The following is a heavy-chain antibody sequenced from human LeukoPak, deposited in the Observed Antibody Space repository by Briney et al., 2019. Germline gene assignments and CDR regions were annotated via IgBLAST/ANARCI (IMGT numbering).Heavy chain of an antibody. J-gene: IGHJ4*02. CDR2: IYPGDSDT. Sequence: GESLKISCKGSGYTFTNYWIGWVRQMPGKGLEWMGIIYPGDSDTRYSPSFQGQVTISADKSISTAYLQWSSLKASDTAMYYCARHRRGYSSGWYLNYFDYWGQGTLVTVSS. CDR1: GYTFTNYW. D-gene: IGHD6-19*01. V-gene: IGHV5-51*01. CDR3: ARHRRGYSSGWYLNYFDY.